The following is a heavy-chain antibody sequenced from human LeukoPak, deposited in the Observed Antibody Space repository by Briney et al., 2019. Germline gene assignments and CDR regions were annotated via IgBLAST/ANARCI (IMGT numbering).Heavy chain of an antibody. CDR3: TDAVAG. J-gene: IGHJ4*02. D-gene: IGHD4-23*01. V-gene: IGHV3-53*05. CDR1: GFSVGNNY. Sequence: GGSLRLSCAASGFSVGNNYVTWVRQPPGKGLEWVSVIYTDGSTYYADSVKGRFIISRDSSKNTLYLQMNSLRAEDTAVYYCTDAVAGWGQGTLVTASS. CDR2: IYTDGST.